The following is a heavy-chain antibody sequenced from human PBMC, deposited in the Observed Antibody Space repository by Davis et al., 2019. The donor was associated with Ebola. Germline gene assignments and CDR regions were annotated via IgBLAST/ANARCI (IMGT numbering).Heavy chain of an antibody. D-gene: IGHD3-3*01. J-gene: IGHJ4*02. Sequence: GESLKISCAASGFTFSSYAMHWVRQAPGKGLEWVAVISYDGSNKYYADSVKGRFTISRDNSKNTLYLQMNSLRAEDTAVYYCARDREWPFDYWGQGTLVTVSS. CDR2: ISYDGSNK. CDR1: GFTFSSYA. V-gene: IGHV3-30-3*01. CDR3: ARDREWPFDY.